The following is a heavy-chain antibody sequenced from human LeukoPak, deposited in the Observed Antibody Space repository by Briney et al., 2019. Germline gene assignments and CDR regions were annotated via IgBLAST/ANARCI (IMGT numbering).Heavy chain of an antibody. D-gene: IGHD3-22*01. Sequence: ASVKVSCKASGGTFSSYAISWVRQAPRQGLEWMGRIIPIFGTANYAQKFQGRVTITADKSTSTAYMELSSLRSEDTAVYYCARSYTYYYDSSGPFDYWGQGTLVTVSS. CDR1: GGTFSSYA. CDR3: ARSYTYYYDSSGPFDY. CDR2: IIPIFGTA. V-gene: IGHV1-69*06. J-gene: IGHJ4*02.